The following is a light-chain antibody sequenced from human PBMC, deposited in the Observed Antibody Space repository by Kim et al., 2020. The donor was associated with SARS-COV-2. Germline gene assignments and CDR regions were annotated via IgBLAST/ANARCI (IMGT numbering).Light chain of an antibody. J-gene: IGKJ4*01. Sequence: EIVLTQSPVTLSLSPGERATLSCRASQSVTSNYLAWYQQKPGQAPRLLIYGASSRATGIPDRFSGSGSGTDFTLTISRLEPDDFAVYYCQRYVNSPLTFGGGTKVDIK. CDR3: QRYVNSPLT. CDR2: GAS. CDR1: QSVTSNY. V-gene: IGKV3-20*01.